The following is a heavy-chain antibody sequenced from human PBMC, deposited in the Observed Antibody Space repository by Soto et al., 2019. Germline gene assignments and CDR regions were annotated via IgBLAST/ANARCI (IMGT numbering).Heavy chain of an antibody. CDR1: GFTFSTYA. J-gene: IGHJ6*02. D-gene: IGHD3-3*01. CDR2: ISSSGDGT. Sequence: LRLSCAASGFTFSTYAMTWVRQAPGKGLEWVAIISSSGDGTYYVDSVKGRFTISRDNSRNTLNLQMNSLRAEHTAVYYCAKNGDFWSWGMDVWGQGTTVTVSS. V-gene: IGHV3-23*01. CDR3: AKNGDFWSWGMDV.